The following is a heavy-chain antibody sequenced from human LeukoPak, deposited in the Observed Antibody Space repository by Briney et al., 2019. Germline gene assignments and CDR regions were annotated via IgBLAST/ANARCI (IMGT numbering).Heavy chain of an antibody. D-gene: IGHD6-19*01. J-gene: IGHJ4*02. CDR2: IYTSGST. CDR3: ARTRGYSSGWYYFDY. V-gene: IGHV4-4*07. Sequence: PSETLSLTCTVSGGSISSYYWSWIRQPAGKGLEWIGRIYTSGSTNYNSSLKSRVTMSEDTSKNQFSLKLSPVTAADTAVYYCARTRGYSSGWYYFDYWGQGTLVTVSS. CDR1: GGSISSYY.